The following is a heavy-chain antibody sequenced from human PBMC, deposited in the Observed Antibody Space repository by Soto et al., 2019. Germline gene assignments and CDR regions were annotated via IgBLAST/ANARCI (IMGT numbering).Heavy chain of an antibody. CDR1: GFTVSSNY. Sequence: EVQLVESGGGLVQPGGSLRLSCAASGFTVSSNYMSWVRQAPGKGLEWVSVIYSGGSTYYADSVKGRFTISRDNSKNTLYLQMNSLRAEDTAVYYCARDNLPRQLSSDYGMDVWGQGTTVTVSS. J-gene: IGHJ6*02. D-gene: IGHD6-19*01. CDR3: ARDNLPRQLSSDYGMDV. V-gene: IGHV3-66*01. CDR2: IYSGGST.